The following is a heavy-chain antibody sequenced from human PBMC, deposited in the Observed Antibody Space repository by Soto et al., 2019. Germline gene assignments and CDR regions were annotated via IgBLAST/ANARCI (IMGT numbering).Heavy chain of an antibody. CDR2: ISAYNGNT. V-gene: IGHV1-18*01. Sequence: ASVKVSCKASGYTFTSYGISWVRQAPGQGLEWMGWISAYNGNTNYAQKLQGRVTMTTDTSTSTAYMELRSLRSDDTAVYYCAIRRRRAAAGTPDWYFDLWGRGTLVTVGS. CDR1: GYTFTSYG. CDR3: AIRRRRAAAGTPDWYFDL. J-gene: IGHJ2*01. D-gene: IGHD6-13*01.